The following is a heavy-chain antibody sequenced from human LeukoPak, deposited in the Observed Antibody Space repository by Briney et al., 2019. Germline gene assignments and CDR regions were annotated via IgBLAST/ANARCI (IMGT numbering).Heavy chain of an antibody. Sequence: HPGGSLRLSCAASKFTFIHYGMHWVRQAPGKGLEWVAVIWNDGSNQYYADSVKGRFTVSRDNSQNTLYLQMNSLRPEDTAVYYCTKDAQRGFDYSNSLEKWGRGTLVTVSS. D-gene: IGHD4-11*01. V-gene: IGHV3-33*06. CDR3: TKDAQRGFDYSNSLEK. CDR1: KFTFIHYG. CDR2: IWNDGSNQ. J-gene: IGHJ4*02.